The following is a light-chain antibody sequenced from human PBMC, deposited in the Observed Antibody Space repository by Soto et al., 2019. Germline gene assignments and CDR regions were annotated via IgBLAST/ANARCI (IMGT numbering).Light chain of an antibody. CDR2: KAS. J-gene: IGKJ5*01. CDR3: QQYDSYSYT. CDR1: QSISAW. Sequence: IQMTQSPSTLSGSVGDRVTITVRASQSISAWLAWYQQKPGKAPKLLIYKASSLESGVPSRFSGSGSGTEFTLTISSLQPDDFATYYCQQYDSYSYTLGQVTRLAI. V-gene: IGKV1-5*03.